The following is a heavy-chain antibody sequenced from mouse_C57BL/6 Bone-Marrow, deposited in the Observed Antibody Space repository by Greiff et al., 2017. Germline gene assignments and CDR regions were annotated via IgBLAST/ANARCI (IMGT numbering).Heavy chain of an antibody. CDR2: INPGSGGT. CDR3: ARGGLTTVVATRMDY. V-gene: IGHV1-54*01. D-gene: IGHD1-1*01. Sequence: VQLQQSGAELVRPGTSVKVSCKASGYAFTNYLIEWVKQRPGQGLEWIGVINPGSGGTNYNEKFKGKETLTADKSASTSYMQLSSLTSEDSAVYFCARGGLTTVVATRMDYWGPGTSVTVSS. CDR1: GYAFTNYL. J-gene: IGHJ4*01.